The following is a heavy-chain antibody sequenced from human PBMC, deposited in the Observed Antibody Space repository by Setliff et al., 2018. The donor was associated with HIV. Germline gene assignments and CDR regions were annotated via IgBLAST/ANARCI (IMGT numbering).Heavy chain of an antibody. CDR2: VWDNGTT. Sequence: SETLSLTCTVSGGSISHSHWSWIRQPPGKGLEWVGYVWDNGTTKYNPSLESRVTISLHTSKNQFSLKLSSVTAADTAVYYCARDSGTTMGASGPGYWGQGTLVTVSS. V-gene: IGHV4-59*01. CDR3: ARDSGTTMGASGPGY. CDR1: GGSISHSH. J-gene: IGHJ4*02. D-gene: IGHD1-26*01.